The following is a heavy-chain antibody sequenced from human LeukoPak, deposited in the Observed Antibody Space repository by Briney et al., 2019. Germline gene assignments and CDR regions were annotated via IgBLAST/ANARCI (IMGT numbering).Heavy chain of an antibody. D-gene: IGHD6-13*01. J-gene: IGHJ4*02. CDR3: ARDYNGYSSSHNIFDY. V-gene: IGHV1-18*01. CDR2: ISAYNGNT. CDR1: GYTFTSYG. Sequence: GASVKVSCKASGYTFTSYGISWVRQAPGQGLEWMGWISAYNGNTNYAQKLQGRVTMTTDTSTSTAYMELRSLRSDDTAVYYCARDYNGYSSSHNIFDYRGQGTLVTVSS.